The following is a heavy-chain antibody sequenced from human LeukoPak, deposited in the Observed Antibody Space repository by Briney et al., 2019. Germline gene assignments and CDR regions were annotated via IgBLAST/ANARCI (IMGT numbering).Heavy chain of an antibody. D-gene: IGHD6-13*01. CDR2: INHSGST. J-gene: IGHJ6*02. Sequence: SETLSLTCAVYGGSFSGYYWSWIRQPPGKGLEWIGEINHSGSTNYNPSLKSRVTISVDKSKNQFSLKLSSVTAADTAVYYCARSTFIAAAGTGYYYGMDVWGQGTTVTVSS. CDR1: GGSFSGYY. CDR3: ARSTFIAAAGTGYYYGMDV. V-gene: IGHV4-34*01.